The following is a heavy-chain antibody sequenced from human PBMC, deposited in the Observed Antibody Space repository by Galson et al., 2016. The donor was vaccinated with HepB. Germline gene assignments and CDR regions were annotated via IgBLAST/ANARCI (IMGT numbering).Heavy chain of an antibody. CDR1: GFIFSTYW. D-gene: IGHD3-10*01. CDR2: INSDGSST. J-gene: IGHJ4*02. CDR3: ASSVRGSGSPPGGY. Sequence: SLRLSCAASGFIFSTYWMHWVRQAPGKGLVWVSRINSDGSSTGFADSVKGRFTISRDNAKNTLYLQMNSLRAEDTAVYYCASSVRGSGSPPGGYWGQGTLVTVSS. V-gene: IGHV3-74*01.